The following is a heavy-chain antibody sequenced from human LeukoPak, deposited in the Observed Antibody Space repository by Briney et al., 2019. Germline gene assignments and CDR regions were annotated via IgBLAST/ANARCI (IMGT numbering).Heavy chain of an antibody. Sequence: PSETLSLTCTVSGASINSYYWSWIRQPPGKGLEWIGYVHYSGSTNYNPSLKSRVTISVDTSKNQFSLKLSSVTAADTAVYYCARGGAAGHNYYYYGMDVWGQGTTVTVSS. CDR2: VHYSGST. CDR3: ARGGAAGHNYYYYGMDV. CDR1: GASINSYY. V-gene: IGHV4-59*01. J-gene: IGHJ6*02. D-gene: IGHD6-13*01.